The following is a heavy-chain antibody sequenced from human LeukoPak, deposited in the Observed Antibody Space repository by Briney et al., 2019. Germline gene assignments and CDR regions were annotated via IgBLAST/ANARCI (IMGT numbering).Heavy chain of an antibody. J-gene: IGHJ4*02. D-gene: IGHD6-25*01. CDR2: INPNSGDT. Sequence: ASVKVSCKASGYPFTGYYMHWVRQAPGQGLDWMGWINPNSGDTNYAQKFQGRVTMTSDTSINTAYMELSRLTSDDTAVYHCARVADGYYFDYWRLGTLVTVSS. V-gene: IGHV1-2*02. CDR3: ARVADGYYFDY. CDR1: GYPFTGYY.